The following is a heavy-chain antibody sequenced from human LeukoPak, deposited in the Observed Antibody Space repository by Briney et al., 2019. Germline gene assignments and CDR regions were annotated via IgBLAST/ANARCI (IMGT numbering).Heavy chain of an antibody. D-gene: IGHD3-16*02. V-gene: IGHV4-59*01. J-gene: IGHJ4*02. CDR2: IYYTGST. Sequence: PSETLSLTCTVSGGSISSYYWSWIRQPPGKGLEWIGYIYYTGSTNYNPSLKSRITISVDTSKNQFSLKLNSLTAADTAVYYCAREGRLGELSLGYWGQGTLVTVSS. CDR1: GGSISSYY. CDR3: AREGRLGELSLGY.